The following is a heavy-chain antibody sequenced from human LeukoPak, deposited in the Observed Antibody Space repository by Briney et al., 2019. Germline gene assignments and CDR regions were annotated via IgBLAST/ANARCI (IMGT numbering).Heavy chain of an antibody. CDR1: GFTFSSYW. D-gene: IGHD2-2*01. J-gene: IGHJ5*02. CDR3: ARDDCSSISCYHNWFDA. V-gene: IGHV3-7*01. CDR2: IKQDGSEK. Sequence: GRSLRLSCAASGFTFSSYWMSWVRQAPGKGLERVADIKQDGSEKYYVDSVKGRFTISRDNAKNSLYLQMNSLRAEDTAVYYCARDDCSSISCYHNWFDAWGQGSLVTVSS.